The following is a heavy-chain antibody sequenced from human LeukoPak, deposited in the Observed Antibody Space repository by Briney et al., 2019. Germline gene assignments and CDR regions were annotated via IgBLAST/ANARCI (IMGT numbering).Heavy chain of an antibody. J-gene: IGHJ4*02. Sequence: PGGSLRLSCSASGFTLFWHVMHWVRQAPGKPLEYVSFIHHNGDITSYADSVRGRFTVSRDNSKNTLFLDLTSLRTDDTAVYYCARDMSGTYSSDYWGQGTLVTVSS. CDR2: IHHNGDIT. CDR3: ARDMSGTYSSDY. CDR1: GFTLFWHV. V-gene: IGHV3-64D*06. D-gene: IGHD1-26*01.